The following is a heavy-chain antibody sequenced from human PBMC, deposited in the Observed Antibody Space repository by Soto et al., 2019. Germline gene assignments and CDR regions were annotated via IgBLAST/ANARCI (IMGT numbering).Heavy chain of an antibody. V-gene: IGHV3-23*01. D-gene: IGHD3-10*01. Sequence: DVQLLESGGGLVQWGGSLRLSCVTSGFTFSTYGMTWVRQAPGKGLEWVSYGGSGGSRYYAESVKGRFTISRYNSKNTLSLEMNSLIAEYTATYYCVKFRGRAYPYYYMDVWGKGTTVTVSS. CDR3: VKFRGRAYPYYYMDV. J-gene: IGHJ6*03. CDR2: GGSGGSR. CDR1: GFTFSTYG.